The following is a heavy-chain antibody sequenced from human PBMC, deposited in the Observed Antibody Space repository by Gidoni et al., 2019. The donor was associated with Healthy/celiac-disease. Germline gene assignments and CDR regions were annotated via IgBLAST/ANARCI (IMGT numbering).Heavy chain of an antibody. D-gene: IGHD3-10*01. Sequence: QVQLVESGGAVVQPGRSLSLSCAASGFPFSSYAMHWARQAPGTGLEWVAVIAYDGNNKYYADSGKGRFTISRDNSKNTLYLQMNSLRAEDTAVYYCAREEVAWFGESPFDYWGQGTLVTVSS. CDR3: AREEVAWFGESPFDY. J-gene: IGHJ4*02. CDR1: GFPFSSYA. CDR2: IAYDGNNK. V-gene: IGHV3-30*04.